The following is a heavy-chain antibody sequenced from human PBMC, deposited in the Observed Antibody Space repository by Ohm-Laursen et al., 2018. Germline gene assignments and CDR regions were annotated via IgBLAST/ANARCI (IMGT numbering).Heavy chain of an antibody. V-gene: IGHV1-8*01. CDR1: GYTFTSYD. J-gene: IGHJ4*02. CDR3: ARGDTAMVSPDY. Sequence: ASVKVSCKASGYTFTSYDITWMRQATGQGLEWMGWMNPNSGNTGYAQKFQGRVTMTRNTSISTAYMELSSLRSEDTAVYYCARGDTAMVSPDYWGQGTLVTVSS. CDR2: MNPNSGNT. D-gene: IGHD5-18*01.